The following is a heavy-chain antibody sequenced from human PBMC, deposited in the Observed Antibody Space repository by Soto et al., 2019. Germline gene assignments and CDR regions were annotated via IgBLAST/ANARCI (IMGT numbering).Heavy chain of an antibody. V-gene: IGHV3-21*01. D-gene: IGHD6-6*01. J-gene: IGHJ4*02. CDR2: ISSSSTYI. CDR3: AKDRASSHDY. CDR1: GFTFSSYD. Sequence: LRLSCAASGFTFSSYDMNWVREAPGKGLEWVSYISSSSTYIYYADSVKGRFTISRDNSKNSLYLQMNSLRAEDTAVYYCAKDRASSHDYWGQGTLVTVSS.